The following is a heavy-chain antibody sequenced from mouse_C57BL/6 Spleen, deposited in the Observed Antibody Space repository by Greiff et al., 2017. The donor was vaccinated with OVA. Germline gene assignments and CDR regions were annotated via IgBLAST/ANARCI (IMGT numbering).Heavy chain of an antibody. CDR3: ARGGTGTGWYFDV. Sequence: EVQVVESGGGLVKPGGSLKLSCAASGFTFSSYAMSWVRQTPEKRLEWVATISDGGSYTYYPDNVKGRFTISRDNAKNNLYLQMSHLKSEDTAMYYCARGGTGTGWYFDVWGTGTTVTVSS. D-gene: IGHD4-1*01. V-gene: IGHV5-4*01. CDR2: ISDGGSYT. CDR1: GFTFSSYA. J-gene: IGHJ1*03.